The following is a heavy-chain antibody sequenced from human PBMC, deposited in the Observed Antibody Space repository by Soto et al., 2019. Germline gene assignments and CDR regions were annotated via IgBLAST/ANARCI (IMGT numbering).Heavy chain of an antibody. D-gene: IGHD3-10*01. V-gene: IGHV1-69*13. CDR3: ARDDYYGSGRHYYYYGMDV. CDR1: SGTFSSYA. J-gene: IGHJ6*02. CDR2: IIPIFGTA. Sequence: SVEVSLRASSGTFSSYAISWVRQAPGQGLEWMGGIIPIFGTANYAQKFQGRVTITADESTSTAYMELSSLRSEDTAVYYCARDDYYGSGRHYYYYGMDVWGQGTTVTVSS.